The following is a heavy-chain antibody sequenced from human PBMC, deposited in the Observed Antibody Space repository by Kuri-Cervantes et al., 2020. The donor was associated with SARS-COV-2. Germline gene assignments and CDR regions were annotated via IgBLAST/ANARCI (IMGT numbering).Heavy chain of an antibody. CDR3: AKDSLLEVKFDY. CDR2: IRYDGSNK. Sequence: GESLKISCAASGFTFSSYGMHWVRQAPGKGLEWVAFIRYDGSNKYYADSVKGRFTISRDNSKNTLYLQMNSLRAEDTAVYYCAKDSLLEVKFDYWGQGTLVTVSS. CDR1: GFTFSSYG. V-gene: IGHV3-30*02. J-gene: IGHJ4*02. D-gene: IGHD1-1*01.